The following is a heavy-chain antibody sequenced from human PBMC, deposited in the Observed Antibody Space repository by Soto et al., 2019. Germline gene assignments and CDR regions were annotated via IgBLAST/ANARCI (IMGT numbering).Heavy chain of an antibody. D-gene: IGHD1-26*01. CDR2: INAGNGNT. Sequence: QVQLVQSGAEVKKPGASVKVSCKASGYTFTNYAMHWVRQAPGQRLEWMGWINAGNGNTKYSQKSQGRVTITRDTSASTAYMELRSLRSEDTAVYYCARGGSLYWYFDLWGRGTLVTVSS. J-gene: IGHJ2*01. CDR3: ARGGSLYWYFDL. CDR1: GYTFTNYA. V-gene: IGHV1-3*01.